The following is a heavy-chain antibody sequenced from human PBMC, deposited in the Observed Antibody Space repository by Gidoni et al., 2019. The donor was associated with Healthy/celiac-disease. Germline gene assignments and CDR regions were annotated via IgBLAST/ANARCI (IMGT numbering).Heavy chain of an antibody. CDR3: ARDRGTGANDY. D-gene: IGHD3-10*01. Sequence: EVQLVETGGGLIQPGGSLRLSCAASGFTVSSHYVSWVRQAPGKGLEWVSVIYSGGSTYYADSVKGRFTISRDNSKNTLYLQMNSLRAEDTAVYYCARDRGTGANDYWGQGTLVTVSS. CDR1: GFTVSSHY. CDR2: IYSGGST. V-gene: IGHV3-53*02. J-gene: IGHJ4*02.